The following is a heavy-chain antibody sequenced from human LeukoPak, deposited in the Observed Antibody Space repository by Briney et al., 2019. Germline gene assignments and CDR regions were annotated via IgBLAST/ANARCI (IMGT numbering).Heavy chain of an antibody. CDR3: ARGRCDFWSGYYCYYYGMDV. J-gene: IGHJ6*02. Sequence: GASVKVSCKASGYTFTSYDINWVRQATGQGLEWMGWMNPNSGNTGYAQKFQGRVTMTRNTSISTAYMELGSLRSEDTAVYYCARGRCDFWSGYYCYYYGMDVWGQGTTVTVSS. V-gene: IGHV1-8*01. CDR1: GYTFTSYD. CDR2: MNPNSGNT. D-gene: IGHD3-3*01.